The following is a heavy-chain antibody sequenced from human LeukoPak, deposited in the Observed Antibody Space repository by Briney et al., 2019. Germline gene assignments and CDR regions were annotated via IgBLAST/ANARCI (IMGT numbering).Heavy chain of an antibody. CDR2: IWYDGSNK. V-gene: IGHV3-33*06. D-gene: IGHD2-15*01. Sequence: GGSLRLSCVASGFTFSSYGMHWVRQAPGKGLEWVAVIWYDGSNKYYADSVKGRFTISRDNSKNTLYLQMNSLRGEDTAVYYCAKSYCSGGTCYSLFDYWGQGTLVTVSS. CDR3: AKSYCSGGTCYSLFDY. CDR1: GFTFSSYG. J-gene: IGHJ4*02.